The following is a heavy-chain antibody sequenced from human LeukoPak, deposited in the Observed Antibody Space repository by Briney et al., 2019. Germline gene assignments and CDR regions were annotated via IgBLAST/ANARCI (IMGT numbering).Heavy chain of an antibody. J-gene: IGHJ4*02. V-gene: IGHV3-49*04. CDR3: TRGYSYDPFDY. Sequence: GGSLRLSCTASGFTFGDYAMSLVRQAPGKGLEWVGFIRSKAYGGTTEYAASVKGRFTISRDDSKSIAYLQMNSLKTEDTAVYYCTRGYSYDPFDYWGQGTLVTVSS. CDR2: IRSKAYGGTT. D-gene: IGHD5-18*01. CDR1: GFTFGDYA.